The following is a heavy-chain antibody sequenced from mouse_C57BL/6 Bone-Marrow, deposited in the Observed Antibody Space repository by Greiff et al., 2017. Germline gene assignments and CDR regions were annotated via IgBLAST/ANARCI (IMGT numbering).Heavy chain of an antibody. V-gene: IGHV5-15*01. CDR1: GFTFSDYG. CDR2: ISNLAYSI. CDR3: ARHDDYYAMDY. Sequence: EVKLMESGGGLVQPGGSLKLSCAASGFTFSDYGMAWVRQAPRKGPEWVAFISNLAYSIYYADTVTGRFTISRENAKNTLYLEMSSLRSEDTAMYYCARHDDYYAMDYWGQGTSVTGSS. D-gene: IGHD2-3*01. J-gene: IGHJ4*01.